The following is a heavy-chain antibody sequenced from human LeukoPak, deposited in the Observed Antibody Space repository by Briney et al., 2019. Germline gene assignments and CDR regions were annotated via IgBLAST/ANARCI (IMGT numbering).Heavy chain of an antibody. CDR1: GGSITSYY. CDR3: ARRDASGSSFDY. Sequence: SETLSLTCTVSGGSITSYYWSWIRQPPGKGLEWIGYICYSGSPNYNPSLKSRVTISIDTSKNQFSLRLNSVAAADTAVYYCARRDASGSSFDYWGQGTLVTVSS. V-gene: IGHV4-59*01. CDR2: ICYSGSP. D-gene: IGHD3-10*01. J-gene: IGHJ4*02.